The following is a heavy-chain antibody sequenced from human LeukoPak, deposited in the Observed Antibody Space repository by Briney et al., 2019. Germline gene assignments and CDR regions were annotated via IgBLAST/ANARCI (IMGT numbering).Heavy chain of an antibody. CDR2: ISYDGSNK. V-gene: IGHV3-30*18. CDR1: GFTFNSYG. J-gene: IGHJ4*02. CDR3: AKDRSVGKAAGLMYYFDY. Sequence: GGSLRLSCAASGFTFNSYGMHCVRQAPGKGLEWVAVISYDGSNKYYADSVKGRFTISRDNSKNTLYLQMNSLRAEDTAFYYCAKDRSVGKAAGLMYYFDYWGQGTLVTVSS. D-gene: IGHD6-13*01.